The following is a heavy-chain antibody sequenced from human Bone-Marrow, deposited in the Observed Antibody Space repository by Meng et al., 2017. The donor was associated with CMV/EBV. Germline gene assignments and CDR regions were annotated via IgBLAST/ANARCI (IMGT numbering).Heavy chain of an antibody. D-gene: IGHD3-10*01. CDR3: TRDFGSRGFDC. V-gene: IGHV3-21*01. Sequence: GESLKISCAASGFTFSSYWMNWVRQPPGKGLEWVSSISSSSISIHYVDSIKGRFTVSRDNARNSLHLQMNSLRVEDTAVYYCTRDFGSRGFDCWGQGTLVTVSS. J-gene: IGHJ4*02. CDR1: GFTFSSYW. CDR2: ISSSSISI.